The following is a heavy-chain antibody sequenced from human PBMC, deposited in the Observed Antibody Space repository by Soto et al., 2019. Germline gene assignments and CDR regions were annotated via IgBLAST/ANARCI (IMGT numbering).Heavy chain of an antibody. CDR3: ADVHSTFGGVNQVPAFDI. D-gene: IGHD3-16*01. Sequence: GGSLRLSCAASGFTFSSYAMSWVRQAPGKGLEWVSAISGSGGSTYYADSVKGRFTISRDNSKNTLYLQMNSLRAEDKGVFYCADVHSTFGGVNQVPAFDIWGQGTMVTVSS. CDR1: GFTFSSYA. J-gene: IGHJ3*02. CDR2: ISGSGGST. V-gene: IGHV3-23*01.